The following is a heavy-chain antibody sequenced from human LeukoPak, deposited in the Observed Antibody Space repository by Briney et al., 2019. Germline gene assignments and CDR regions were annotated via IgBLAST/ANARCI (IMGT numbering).Heavy chain of an antibody. CDR2: ISDSGGST. CDR3: AKVAMPRGYCSGGCCYCFDY. J-gene: IGHJ4*02. CDR1: GFTFSSYA. Sequence: PGGSLRLSCAASGFTFSSYAMSWVRQAPGKGLEWVSGISDSGGSTFYADSVKGRFTISRDNSKNTLYLQMNSLRAEDTAVYSCAKVAMPRGYCSGGCCYCFDYWGQGTLVTVSS. D-gene: IGHD2-15*01. V-gene: IGHV3-23*01.